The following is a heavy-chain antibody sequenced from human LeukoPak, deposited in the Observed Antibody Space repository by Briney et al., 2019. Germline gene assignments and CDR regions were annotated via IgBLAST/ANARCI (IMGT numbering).Heavy chain of an antibody. J-gene: IGHJ4*02. CDR1: GYTFTGYY. CDR2: INPNSGGT. D-gene: IGHD6-6*01. Sequence: ASVKVSCKASGYTFTGYYMHWVRQAPGQGLEWMGWINPNSGGTNYAQKFQGRVTMTRDTSISTAYMELSRLRSDDTAAYCCAREIAAFYFDYWGQGTLVTVSS. CDR3: AREIAAFYFDY. V-gene: IGHV1-2*02.